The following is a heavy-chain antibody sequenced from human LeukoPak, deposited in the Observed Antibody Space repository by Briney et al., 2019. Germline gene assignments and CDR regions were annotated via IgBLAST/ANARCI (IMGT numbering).Heavy chain of an antibody. J-gene: IGHJ5*02. CDR2: VYSSGST. Sequence: SETLSLTCTVSGACCSNFYWSWIRQSPGKGLEWLGYVYSSGSTNYNPFLKSRVTISVDRSKNQFSLKLSSVTAADTAVYYCARGLRVVPAALGDWFDPWGQGTLVTVSS. D-gene: IGHD2-2*01. CDR1: GACCSNFY. V-gene: IGHV4-59*12. CDR3: ARGLRVVPAALGDWFDP.